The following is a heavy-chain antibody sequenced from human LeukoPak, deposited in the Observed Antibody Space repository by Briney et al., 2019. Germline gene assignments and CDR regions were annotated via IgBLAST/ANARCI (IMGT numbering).Heavy chain of an antibody. CDR2: INHSGST. J-gene: IGHJ4*02. D-gene: IGHD6-19*01. CDR3: ARGAWLVKYFDY. CDR1: GGSFSGYY. Sequence: SETLSLTCAVYGGSFSGYYWSWIRQPPGKGLEWIGEINHSGSTNYNPSLKSRVTISVDTSKNQFSLKLSSVTAADTAVYYCARGAWLVKYFDYWGQGTLVTVS. V-gene: IGHV4-34*01.